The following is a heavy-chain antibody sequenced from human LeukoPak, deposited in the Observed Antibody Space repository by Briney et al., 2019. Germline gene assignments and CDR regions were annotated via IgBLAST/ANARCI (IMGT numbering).Heavy chain of an antibody. CDR2: TFYSGYT. Sequence: SETLSLTCTVSGGSFSSDVSYWGWIRQSPEKGLQWIASTFYSGYTYYNPSLKSRVTTSVDSSKKQFSLKLTSVTAADTAVYYCARQVTSSGWRNWFDPWGQGTLVIVSS. V-gene: IGHV4-39*01. CDR1: GGSFSSDVSY. D-gene: IGHD6-19*01. J-gene: IGHJ5*02. CDR3: ARQVTSSGWRNWFDP.